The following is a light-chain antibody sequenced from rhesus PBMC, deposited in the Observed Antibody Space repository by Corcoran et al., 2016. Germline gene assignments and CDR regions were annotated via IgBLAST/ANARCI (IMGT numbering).Light chain of an antibody. Sequence: QVILTQSPATLSLSPGERATLSCRASQSVSSYLAWYQQKPVQAPRLLIYGASSRATGIPDRFSGSGSGTDFTLTSSSLEPEDVGVYHCYQHSSGYTFGPGTKLDIK. CDR2: GAS. CDR1: QSVSSY. J-gene: IGKJ3*01. V-gene: IGKV3-10*01. CDR3: YQHSSGYT.